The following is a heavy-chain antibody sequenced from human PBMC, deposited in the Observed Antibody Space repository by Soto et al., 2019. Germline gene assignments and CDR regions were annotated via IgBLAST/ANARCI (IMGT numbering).Heavy chain of an antibody. Sequence: QITLKESGPTVVKPTETLTLTCTFSGFSLTTSGVGVGWVRQSPGKAPEWLALIYWDDDKRYSTYLKSRLTITMDNSKNQVVLTMANVDPADTATYYCAHRVLRTVFGLVTTTAIYFDFWGKGTTVVVSS. J-gene: IGHJ4*02. D-gene: IGHD3-3*01. CDR2: IYWDDDK. CDR3: AHRVLRTVFGLVTTTAIYFDF. CDR1: GFSLTTSGVG. V-gene: IGHV2-5*02.